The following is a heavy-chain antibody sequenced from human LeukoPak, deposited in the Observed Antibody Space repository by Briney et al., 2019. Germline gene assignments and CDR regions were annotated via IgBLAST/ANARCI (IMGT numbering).Heavy chain of an antibody. CDR2: INPNSGGT. D-gene: IGHD3-22*01. CDR3: ARIVSHYSDTSGYYYFDY. J-gene: IGHJ4*02. V-gene: IGHV1-2*02. CDR1: GYTFTGYY. Sequence: ASVKVSCKASGYTFTGYYMHWVRQAPGQGLDWMGWINPNSGGTTYAQKFQGRVTMTRDTSISTAYVELSGLGSDDTAVYYCARIVSHYSDTSGYYYFDYWGQGTLVTVSS.